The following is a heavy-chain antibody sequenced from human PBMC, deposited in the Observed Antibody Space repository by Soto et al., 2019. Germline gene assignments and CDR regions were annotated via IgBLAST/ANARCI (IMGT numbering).Heavy chain of an antibody. CDR1: GYIFTNYY. D-gene: IGHD2-21*01. CDR2: INPNGGST. CDR3: ARGLYSRDK. J-gene: IGHJ4*02. Sequence: QVRLVQSGAEVKKPGASVKVSCKASGYIFTNYYIHWVRQAPGQGLEWMAIINPNGGSTNCAQEFQGRITLARDTSTSTVYMDLSSLTSEDTAGYYCARGLYSRDKWGQGPLVTVSS. V-gene: IGHV1-46*01.